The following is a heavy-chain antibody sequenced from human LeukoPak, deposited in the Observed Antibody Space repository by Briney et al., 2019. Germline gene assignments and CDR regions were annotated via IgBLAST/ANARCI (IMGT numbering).Heavy chain of an antibody. CDR1: GFTFSSYS. J-gene: IGHJ6*02. CDR3: ARDLQLEFRKYYYYYYGMDV. Sequence: PGGSLRLSCAASGFTFSSYSMNWVRQAPGKGPEWVSSISSSSSYIYYADSVKGRFTISRDNAKNSLYLQMNSLRAEDTAVYYCARDLQLEFRKYYYYYYGMDVWGQGTTVTVS. D-gene: IGHD6-13*01. V-gene: IGHV3-21*01. CDR2: ISSSSSYI.